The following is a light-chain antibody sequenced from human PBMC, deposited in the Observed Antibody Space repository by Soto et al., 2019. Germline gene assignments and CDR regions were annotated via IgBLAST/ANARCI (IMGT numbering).Light chain of an antibody. J-gene: IGKJ1*01. CDR3: QQYGSSPPT. V-gene: IGKV3-20*01. CDR1: QSVTSY. CDR2: DES. Sequence: ELVLTQSPATLSVSPGESATLSCRASQSVTSYLAWYQQRPGQAPRLLINDESRRATGIPDRFSGSGSGADLNLTINSLEPEDFALYYCQQYGSSPPTCGQGTKVDTK.